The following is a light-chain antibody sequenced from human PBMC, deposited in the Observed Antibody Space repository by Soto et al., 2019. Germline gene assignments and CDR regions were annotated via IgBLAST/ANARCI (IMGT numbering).Light chain of an antibody. CDR1: QTINNN. CDR3: QQTYIIPIT. CDR2: SSS. Sequence: DLEMTQSPSSLSASVGDRVTISCRTSQTINNNLNWYQQRPGKAPKLLIYSSSSLLSGVPPRFSGSGSGTDFTLTISSLQPEDFATYFCQQTYIIPITFGQGTRLDIK. V-gene: IGKV1-39*01. J-gene: IGKJ5*01.